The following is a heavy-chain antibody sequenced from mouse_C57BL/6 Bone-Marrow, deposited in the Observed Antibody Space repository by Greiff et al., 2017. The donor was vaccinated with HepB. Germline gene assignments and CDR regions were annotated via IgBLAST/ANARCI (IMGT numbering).Heavy chain of an antibody. CDR1: GYTFTDYY. J-gene: IGHJ4*01. Sequence: EVQLQQSGPELVKPGASVKISCKASGYTFTDYYMNWVKQSHGKSLEWIGDINPNNGGTSYNQKFKGKATLTVDKSSSTAYMELRSLTSEDSAVYYCARKGHITTVVAPYYYAMDYWGQGTSVTVTS. CDR2: INPNNGGT. CDR3: ARKGHITTVVAPYYYAMDY. D-gene: IGHD1-1*01. V-gene: IGHV1-26*01.